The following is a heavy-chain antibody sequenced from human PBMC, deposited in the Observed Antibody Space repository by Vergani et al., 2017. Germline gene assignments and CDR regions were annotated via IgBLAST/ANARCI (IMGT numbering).Heavy chain of an antibody. V-gene: IGHV3-23*04. CDR3: VKEKIDLGAYFFDS. J-gene: IGHJ4*01. D-gene: IGHD2/OR15-2a*01. Sequence: EVQLVESRGVLVQPGGSLRLSCTASGFIFSTYAMSWVRQAPGKGLEWVSGISASGAPTYYADSVKGRVTISRDNSKNTVFLQMHSLRAEDTAIYYCVKEKIDLGAYFFDSWGHGILVTVSS. CDR2: ISASGAPT. CDR1: GFIFSTYA.